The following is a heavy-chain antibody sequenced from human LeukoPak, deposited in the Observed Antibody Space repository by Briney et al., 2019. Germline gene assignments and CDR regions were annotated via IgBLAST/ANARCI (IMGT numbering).Heavy chain of an antibody. CDR2: INHSGST. CDR3: ARAIGSGSRHSTFDY. D-gene: IGHD3-10*01. Sequence: SETLSLNCAVYGGSFSGYYWSWIRQPPGKGLEWIGEINHSGSTNYNPSLKSRVTISVDTSKNQFSLKLSSVTAADTAVYYCARAIGSGSRHSTFDYWGQGTLVTVSS. CDR1: GGSFSGYY. V-gene: IGHV4-34*01. J-gene: IGHJ4*02.